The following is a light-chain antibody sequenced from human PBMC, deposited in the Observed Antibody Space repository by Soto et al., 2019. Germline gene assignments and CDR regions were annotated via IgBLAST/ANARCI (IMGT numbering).Light chain of an antibody. J-gene: IGKJ5*01. CDR1: QSVSSY. CDR3: QQRSNWPPIT. V-gene: IGKV3-11*01. Sequence: ALTRSPATLSLSPWGRATLSCRAGQSVSSYLAWYQQKPGQAPRLLIYDASNRATGIPARFSGSGSGTDFTLTISSLEPEDFAVYYCQQRSNWPPITFGQGTRLEIK. CDR2: DAS.